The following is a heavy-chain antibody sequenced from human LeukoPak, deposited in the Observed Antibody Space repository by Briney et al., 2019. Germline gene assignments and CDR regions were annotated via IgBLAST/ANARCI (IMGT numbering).Heavy chain of an antibody. CDR1: GGSVSSGSYY. CDR2: IYYSGST. V-gene: IGHV4-61*01. D-gene: IGHD2-15*01. Sequence: SETLSLTCSVFGGSVSSGSYYWSWIRQPPGKGLEWIGYIYYSGSTNYNPSLKSRVTISVDTSKSQFSLKLSSVTAADTAVYYCARDLEDCSGGSCYAQFDYWGQGTLVTVSS. CDR3: ARDLEDCSGGSCYAQFDY. J-gene: IGHJ4*02.